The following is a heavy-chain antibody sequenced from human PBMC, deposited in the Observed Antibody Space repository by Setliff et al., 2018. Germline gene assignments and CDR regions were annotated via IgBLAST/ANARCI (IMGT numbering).Heavy chain of an antibody. CDR3: ARDVQGGGHPEN. V-gene: IGHV3-74*01. CDR2: VDIDGNSK. Sequence: PGGSLRLSCAASGFTFSDSTMNWVRQAPGKGLEWVSRVDIDGNSKKYADSVKGRFTISRDNAKNTLYLQMNSLRAEDTAVYYCARDVQGGGHPENWGQGTLVTVSS. CDR1: GFTFSDST. D-gene: IGHD2-15*01. J-gene: IGHJ4*02.